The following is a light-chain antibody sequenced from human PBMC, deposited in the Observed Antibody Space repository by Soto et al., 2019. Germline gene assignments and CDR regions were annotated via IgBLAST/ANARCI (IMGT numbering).Light chain of an antibody. CDR1: SSDIGYYDY. J-gene: IGLJ1*01. Sequence: QSVLTQPASVSGSPGQSITISCTGTSSDIGYYDYVSWYQHHSGKAPKLIIYEVNNRPSGVSNRFSGSKSVNTASLTISGLQDEDEADYYCSSHSSSSAYYVFGTGTKLTVL. CDR2: EVN. V-gene: IGLV2-14*01. CDR3: SSHSSSSAYYV.